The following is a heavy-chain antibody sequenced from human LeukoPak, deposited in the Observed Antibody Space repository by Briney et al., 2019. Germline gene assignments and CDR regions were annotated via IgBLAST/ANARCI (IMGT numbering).Heavy chain of an antibody. J-gene: IGHJ4*02. CDR1: GFTFSSYG. CDR3: AKGDTYYYDSSGFGY. CDR2: IRYDGSNK. D-gene: IGHD3-22*01. V-gene: IGHV3-30*02. Sequence: PGGSLRLSCAASGFTFSSYGMHWVRQAPGKGLEWVAFIRYDGSNKYYADSVKGRFTISRDNSKNTLYLQMNSLRAEDAAVYYCAKGDTYYYDSSGFGYWGQGTLVTVSS.